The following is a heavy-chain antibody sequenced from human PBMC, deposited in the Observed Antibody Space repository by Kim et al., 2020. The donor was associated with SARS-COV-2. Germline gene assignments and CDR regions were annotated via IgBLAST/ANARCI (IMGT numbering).Heavy chain of an antibody. CDR1: GFSFSGFW. Sequence: GGSLRLSCAASGFSFSGFWMTWVRQAPGKGLEWVANINEDGSKKYYLDSVKGRFTISRDNAKNSLYLQMDSLGDEDTAVYYCASGGHCDYWGQGTLVTVSS. J-gene: IGHJ4*02. V-gene: IGHV3-7*01. CDR2: INEDGSKK. CDR3: ASGGHCDY.